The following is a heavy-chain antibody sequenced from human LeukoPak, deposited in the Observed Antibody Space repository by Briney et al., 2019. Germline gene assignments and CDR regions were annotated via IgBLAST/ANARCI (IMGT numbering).Heavy chain of an antibody. CDR1: GGSFSGYF. CDR2: IYISGST. Sequence: SETLSLTCAVYGGSFSGYFWSWLRQPAGRGLEWIGRIYISGSTSYSPSLKSRVTMSVDTSKNQFSLKLTSVTAADTAVYYCAREMGGAYCGGNCYYFGYWGQGILVTVSS. D-gene: IGHD2-21*01. J-gene: IGHJ4*02. CDR3: AREMGGAYCGGNCYYFGY. V-gene: IGHV4-4*07.